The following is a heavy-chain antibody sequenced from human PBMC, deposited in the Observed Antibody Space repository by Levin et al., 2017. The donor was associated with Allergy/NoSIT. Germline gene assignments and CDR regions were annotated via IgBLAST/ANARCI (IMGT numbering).Heavy chain of an antibody. CDR1: GGTFSSYA. CDR3: ANRSPYYCSGGSCYSDDDYDYGMDV. D-gene: IGHD2-15*01. J-gene: IGHJ6*02. CDR2: IIPIFGTA. V-gene: IGHV1-69*01. Sequence: KISCKASGGTFSSYAISWVRQAPGQGLEWMGGIIPIFGTANYAQKFQGRVTITADESTSTAYMELSSLRSEDTAVYYCANRSPYYCSGGSCYSDDDYDYGMDVWGQGTTVTVSS.